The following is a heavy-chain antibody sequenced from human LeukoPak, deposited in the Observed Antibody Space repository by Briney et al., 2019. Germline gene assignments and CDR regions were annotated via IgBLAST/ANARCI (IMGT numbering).Heavy chain of an antibody. CDR2: IIPILGIA. J-gene: IGHJ4*02. V-gene: IGHV1-69*04. CDR3: ARGPSFGEQYFDY. CDR1: GGTFSSYA. Sequence: ASVKVSCKASGGTFSSYAISWVRQAPGQGLEWMGRIIPILGIANYAQKFQGRVTITADESTSTAYMELSSLRSEDTAVYYCARGPSFGEQYFDYWGQGTLVTVSS. D-gene: IGHD3-10*01.